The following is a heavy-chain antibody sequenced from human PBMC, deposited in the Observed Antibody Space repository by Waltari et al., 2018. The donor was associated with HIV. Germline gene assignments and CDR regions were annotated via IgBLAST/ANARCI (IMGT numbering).Heavy chain of an antibody. CDR1: GGTFSSYA. D-gene: IGHD5-18*01. CDR2: IIPIFGTA. Sequence: QVQLVQSGAEVKKPGSSVKVSCKASGGTFSSYAISWVRQAPGQGFEWMGWIIPIFGTANYAQKFHGRVTITADESTSTAYMELSSLRSEDTAVYYCATRGYSYGYFDYWGQGTLVTVSS. CDR3: ATRGYSYGYFDY. J-gene: IGHJ4*02. V-gene: IGHV1-69*01.